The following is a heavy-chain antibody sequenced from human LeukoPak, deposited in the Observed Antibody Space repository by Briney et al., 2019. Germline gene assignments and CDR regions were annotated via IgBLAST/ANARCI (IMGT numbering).Heavy chain of an antibody. CDR1: GVSFSGYY. CDR3: ARLRPDY. CDR2: INHSGST. J-gene: IGHJ4*02. V-gene: IGHV4-34*01. Sequence: PSETLSLTCAVYGVSFSGYYWSWIRQPPGKGLEWIGEINHSGSTNYNPSLKSRVTISVDMSKNQFSLKLSSVTAADTAVYYCARLRPDYWGQGTLVTVSS.